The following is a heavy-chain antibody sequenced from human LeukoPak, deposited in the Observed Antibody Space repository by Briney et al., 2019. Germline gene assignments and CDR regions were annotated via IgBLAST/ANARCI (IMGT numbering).Heavy chain of an antibody. CDR2: IYTSGST. Sequence: SETLSLTCTVSGGSISSYYWSWIRQPAGKGLEWIGRIYTSGSTNYNPSLKSRVTISVDTSKNQFSLKLSSVTAADTAVYYCARGKYYYDSSGELNWFDPWGQGTLVTVSS. CDR3: ARGKYYYDSSGELNWFDP. V-gene: IGHV4-4*07. D-gene: IGHD3-22*01. J-gene: IGHJ5*02. CDR1: GGSISSYY.